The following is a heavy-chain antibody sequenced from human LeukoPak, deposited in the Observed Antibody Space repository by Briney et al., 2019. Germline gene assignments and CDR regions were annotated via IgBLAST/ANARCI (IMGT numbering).Heavy chain of an antibody. J-gene: IGHJ4*02. CDR1: GGSISSGGYY. V-gene: IGHV4-31*03. Sequence: SETLSLTCTVSGGSISSGGYYWSWIRQHPGKGLEWIGYIYYSGSTYYNPSLKSRVTISVDTSKNQFSLKLSSVTAADTAVYYCARDRQSYGLDYWGQGTLVTVSS. CDR2: IYYSGST. D-gene: IGHD5-18*01. CDR3: ARDRQSYGLDY.